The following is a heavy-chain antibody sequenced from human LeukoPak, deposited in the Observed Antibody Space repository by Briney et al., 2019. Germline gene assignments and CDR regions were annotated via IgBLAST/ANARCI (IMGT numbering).Heavy chain of an antibody. CDR2: IYYSGST. CDR3: ARGHDYSFYAFDI. D-gene: IGHD4-11*01. CDR1: GGSISSGGYY. Sequence: SETLSLTCTVSGGSISSGGYYWSWIRQHPGKGLEWIGYIYYSGSTYYNPSLKSRVTISVDTSKNQFSLKLSSVTAADTAVYYCARGHDYSFYAFDIWGQGTMVTVSS. V-gene: IGHV4-31*03. J-gene: IGHJ3*02.